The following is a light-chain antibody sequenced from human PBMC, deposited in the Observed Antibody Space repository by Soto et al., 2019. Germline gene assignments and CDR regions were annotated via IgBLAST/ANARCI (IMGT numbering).Light chain of an antibody. CDR2: GPS. V-gene: IGKV3-20*01. CDR1: QSVTGTY. CDR3: QQYGSPLWT. J-gene: IGKJ1*01. Sequence: EIVLTQSPGTLSLSPWDRATLSCRASQSVTGTYLAWYQHKPGQAPRLLIYGPSIRATGIPDRFSGSGSGTDFTLTISRLVPEDFAVYYCQQYGSPLWTFGQGTKVEI.